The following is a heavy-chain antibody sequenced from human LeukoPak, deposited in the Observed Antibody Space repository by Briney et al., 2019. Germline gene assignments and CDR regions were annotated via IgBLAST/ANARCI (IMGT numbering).Heavy chain of an antibody. J-gene: IGHJ6*03. CDR1: GYTFTSYG. CDR2: INPNSGGT. Sequence: ASVTVSCKASGYTFTSYGISWVRQAPGQGLEWMGWINPNSGGTNCAQKFQGRVTMTRDTSNSTAYMELSRLRSDDTAVYYCARGGYSSGWYGDSMEYYYYYYMAVWGKGTTVTISS. V-gene: IGHV1-2*02. CDR3: ARGGYSSGWYGDSMEYYYYYYMAV. D-gene: IGHD6-19*01.